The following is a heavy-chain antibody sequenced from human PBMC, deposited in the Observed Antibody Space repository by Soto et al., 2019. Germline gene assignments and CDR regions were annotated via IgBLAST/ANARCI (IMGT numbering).Heavy chain of an antibody. CDR3: ARQEYWNDGWGDY. Sequence: GESLKISCKTSGYDFTSHWISWVRQMPGKGLEWMGRIDPGDSYIDYSPSFQGHATISADKSISTAYLQWSSLKASDTAMYYCARQEYWNDGWGDYWGQGTLVTVSS. D-gene: IGHD1-1*01. CDR1: GYDFTSHW. CDR2: IDPGDSYI. V-gene: IGHV5-10-1*01. J-gene: IGHJ4*02.